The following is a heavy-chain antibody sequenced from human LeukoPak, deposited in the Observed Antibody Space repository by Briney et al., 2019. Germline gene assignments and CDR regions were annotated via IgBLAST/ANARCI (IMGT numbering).Heavy chain of an antibody. CDR2: IYTSGST. J-gene: IGHJ3*02. D-gene: IGHD3-10*02. Sequence: SETLSLTCTVSGGSISSSSYYWGWIRQPAGKGLEWIGRIYTSGSTNYNPSLKSRVTMSVDTSKNQFSLKLSSVTAADTAVYYCARGPMFGQGADAFDIWGQGTMVTVSS. CDR3: ARGPMFGQGADAFDI. V-gene: IGHV4-61*02. CDR1: GGSISSSSYY.